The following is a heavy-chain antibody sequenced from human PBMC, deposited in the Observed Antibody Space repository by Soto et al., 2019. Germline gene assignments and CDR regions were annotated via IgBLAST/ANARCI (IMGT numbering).Heavy chain of an antibody. D-gene: IGHD6-6*01. CDR1: GFTFSSYS. J-gene: IGHJ3*02. V-gene: IGHV3-21*01. CDR2: ISSSSYI. CDR3: ARIQLGYDAFDI. Sequence: GGSLRLSCAASGFTFSSYSMNWVRQAPGKGLEWVSSISSSSYIYYADSVKGRFTISRDNAKNSLYLQMNSLRAEDTAVDYCARIQLGYDAFDIWGQGTMVTVSS.